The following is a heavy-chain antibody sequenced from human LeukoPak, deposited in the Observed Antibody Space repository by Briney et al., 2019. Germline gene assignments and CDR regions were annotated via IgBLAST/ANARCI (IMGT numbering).Heavy chain of an antibody. V-gene: IGHV4-39*01. Sequence: SETLSLTCTVSGGSISSSGXXXGWIRXPPXXXXXXXXXXXXSXXXYYIPSXXSXXXIXVDTSKNQFSLNLTSVTAADTAVYXXARLRNIAIVKDWSSFHFDYWGQGTLVTVSS. D-gene: IGHD5-18*01. CDR3: ARLRNIAIVKDWSSFHFDY. J-gene: IGHJ4*02. CDR1: GGSISSSGXX. CDR2: XXXSXXX.